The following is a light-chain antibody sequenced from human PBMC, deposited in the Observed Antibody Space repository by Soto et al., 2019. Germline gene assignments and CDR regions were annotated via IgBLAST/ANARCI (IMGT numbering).Light chain of an antibody. CDR3: QQANSFPIT. J-gene: IGKJ5*01. V-gene: IGKV1D-12*01. Sequence: DIQMTQSPSSVSASVGDRVTITCRASQGIRTWLAWYQQKPGKAPKFLIHAASSLQSGVPSRFSGSGSGTDFTLTISSLRPEDFATYYCQQANSFPITFGQGTRLEIK. CDR1: QGIRTW. CDR2: AAS.